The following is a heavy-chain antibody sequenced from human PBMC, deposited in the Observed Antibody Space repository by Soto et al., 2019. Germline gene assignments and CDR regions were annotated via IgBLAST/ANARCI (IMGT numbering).Heavy chain of an antibody. CDR1: GGTFSSYA. CDR3: ARLEGLPPPNPLTLGY. D-gene: IGHD3-22*01. Sequence: SVKVSCKASGGTFSSYAISWVRQAPGQGLEWMGGIIPIFGTANYAQKFQGRVTITADESTSTAYMELSSLRSEDTAVYYCARLEGLPPPNPLTLGYWGQGTLVTVSS. J-gene: IGHJ4*02. V-gene: IGHV1-69*13. CDR2: IIPIFGTA.